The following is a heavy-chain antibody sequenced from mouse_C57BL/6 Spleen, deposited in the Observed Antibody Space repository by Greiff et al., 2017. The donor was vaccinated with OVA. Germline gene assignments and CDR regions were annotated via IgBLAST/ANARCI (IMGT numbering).Heavy chain of an antibody. CDR3: ARERSTMITGLFAY. D-gene: IGHD2-4*01. J-gene: IGHJ3*01. V-gene: IGHV5-4*01. Sequence: DVMLVESGGGLVKPGGSLKLSCAASGFTFSSYAMSWVRQTPEKRLEWVATISDGGSYTYYPDNVKGRFTISRDNAKNNRYLQMSHLKSEDTAMYYCARERSTMITGLFAYWGQGTLVTVSA. CDR1: GFTFSSYA. CDR2: ISDGGSYT.